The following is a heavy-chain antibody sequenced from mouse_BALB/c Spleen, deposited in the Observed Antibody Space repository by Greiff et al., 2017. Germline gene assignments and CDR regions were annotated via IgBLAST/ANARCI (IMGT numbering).Heavy chain of an antibody. Sequence: EVKLVESGGGLVKPGGSLKLSCAASGFTFSSYAMSWVRQTPEKRLEWVASISSGGSTYYPDSVKGRFTITRDNARNILYLKMSSLRSKDTAMYYCARGGSRYYFDYWGQGTTLTVSS. V-gene: IGHV5-6-5*01. CDR1: GFTFSSYA. CDR2: ISSGGST. D-gene: IGHD1-1*01. CDR3: ARGGSRYYFDY. J-gene: IGHJ2*01.